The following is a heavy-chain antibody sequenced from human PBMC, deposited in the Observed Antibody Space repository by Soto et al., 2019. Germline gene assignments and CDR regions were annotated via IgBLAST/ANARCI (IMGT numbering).Heavy chain of an antibody. CDR1: GFTFSSYS. J-gene: IGHJ6*02. CDR3: ARDLSGYSGNNYGMDV. CDR2: ISSSSSYI. V-gene: IGHV3-21*01. Sequence: GGSLRLSCAASGFTFSSYSMNWVRQAPGKGLEWVSSISSSSSYIYYADSVKGRFTISRDNAKNSLYLQMNSLRAEDTAVYYCARDLSGYSGNNYGMDVWGQGTTVTVSS. D-gene: IGHD5-18*01.